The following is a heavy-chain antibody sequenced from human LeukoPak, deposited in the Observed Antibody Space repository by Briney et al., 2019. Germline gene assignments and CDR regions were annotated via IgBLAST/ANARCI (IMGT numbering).Heavy chain of an antibody. CDR3: ARGRAAGNWYFDL. J-gene: IGHJ2*01. CDR2: IYSGGST. V-gene: IGHV3-53*01. D-gene: IGHD6-13*01. Sequence: GGSLRLSCAASGFTVSSNNMSWVRQAPGKGLEWVSVIYSGGSTYYADSVKGRFTISRDNSKNTLYLQMNSLRAEDTAVYYCARGRAAGNWYFDLWGRGTLVTVSS. CDR1: GFTVSSNN.